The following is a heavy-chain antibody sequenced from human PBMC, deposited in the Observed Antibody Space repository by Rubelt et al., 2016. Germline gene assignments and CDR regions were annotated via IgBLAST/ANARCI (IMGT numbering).Heavy chain of an antibody. V-gene: IGHV1-2*07. CDR2: INPNNGGT. CDR3: ARVESGFFSGWFDP. D-gene: IGHD1-26*01. Sequence: QVQLVQSGSELKKPGASVKVSCKASGYTFTSYAMNWVRQAPGQGLEWMGWINPNNGGTNYACTFQGRVTMSSDTAINTAYMELNSLKSDDTAVYFCARVESGFFSGWFDPWGQGTLVTVSS. J-gene: IGHJ5*02. CDR1: GYTFTSYA.